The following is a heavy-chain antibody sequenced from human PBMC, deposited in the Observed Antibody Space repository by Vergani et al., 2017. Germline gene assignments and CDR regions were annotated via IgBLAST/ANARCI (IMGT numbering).Heavy chain of an antibody. V-gene: IGHV3-7*01. CDR2: IKQDGSEK. CDR1: GFTFSGYW. D-gene: IGHD5-18*01. J-gene: IGHJ4*02. CDR3: ARDQIQLWLRYFDY. Sequence: EVQLVESGGGLVQPGGSLRLSCAASGFTFSGYWMSWVRQAPGKGLEWVANIKQDGSEKYYVDSVKGRFTISRDNAKNSLYLQMNSLRAEDTAVYYCARDQIQLWLRYFDYWGQGTLVTVSS.